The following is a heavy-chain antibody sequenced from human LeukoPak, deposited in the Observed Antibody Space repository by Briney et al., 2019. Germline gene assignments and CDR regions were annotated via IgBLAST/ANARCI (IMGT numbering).Heavy chain of an antibody. Sequence: GGSLRLSCAASGFTFSDHYMDWVRQAPGKGLEWVGRIRNKANSYTTEYASSVKGRFTISRDDSKNSLYLPMNILKIEDTAVYYCARGDSSGRHFDYWGQGTLVTVSS. D-gene: IGHD3-22*01. CDR2: IRNKANSYTT. V-gene: IGHV3-72*01. CDR1: GFTFSDHY. CDR3: ARGDSSGRHFDY. J-gene: IGHJ4*02.